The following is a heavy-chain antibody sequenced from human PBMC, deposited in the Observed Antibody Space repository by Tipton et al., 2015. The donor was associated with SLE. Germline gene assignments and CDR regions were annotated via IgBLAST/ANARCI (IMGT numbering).Heavy chain of an antibody. Sequence: PGLVKPSETLSLKCAVSGYSISAGYYWGWVRQPPGKGLEWIGAIYYSGTTFYNPSFKSRVTISVDMSKNQFSLNLNSVTAADTAVYYCAKHGTISNPNSDGNWFEPWGQGTLVTVSS. D-gene: IGHD3-3*01. J-gene: IGHJ5*02. CDR3: AKHGTISNPNSDGNWFEP. V-gene: IGHV4-38-2*01. CDR1: GYSISAGYY. CDR2: IYYSGTT.